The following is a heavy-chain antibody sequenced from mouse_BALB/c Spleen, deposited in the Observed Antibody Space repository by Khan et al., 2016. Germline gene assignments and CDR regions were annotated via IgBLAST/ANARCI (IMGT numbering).Heavy chain of an antibody. CDR3: GRSYCDGSSYYFDY. CDR2: ISYSGST. D-gene: IGHD1-1*01. Sequence: EVQLQESGPGLVKPSQSLSLTCTVTGYSITSDYAWNWIRQFPGNKLEWMGYISYSGSTSYNPSLKSRISITRDTSKNQFFLQLNSVTTEDTATYYCGRSYCDGSSYYFDYWGQGTTLTVSS. CDR1: GYSITSDYA. V-gene: IGHV3-2*02. J-gene: IGHJ2*01.